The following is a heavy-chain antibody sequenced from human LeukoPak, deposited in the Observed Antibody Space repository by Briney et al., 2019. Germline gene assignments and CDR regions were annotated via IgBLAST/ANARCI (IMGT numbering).Heavy chain of an antibody. D-gene: IGHD6-6*01. Sequence: GGSLRLSCAASGFTFSSYSMNWVRQAPGKGLEWVSSISSSSSYIYYADSVKGRFTISRDNAKNSLYLQMNSLRAEDTAVYYCAKEAVKDSSSSGLDYWGQGTLVTVSS. CDR1: GFTFSSYS. V-gene: IGHV3-21*01. CDR2: ISSSSSYI. CDR3: AKEAVKDSSSSGLDY. J-gene: IGHJ4*02.